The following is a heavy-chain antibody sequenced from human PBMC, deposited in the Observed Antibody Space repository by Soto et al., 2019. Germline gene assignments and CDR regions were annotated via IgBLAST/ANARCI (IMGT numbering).Heavy chain of an antibody. J-gene: IGHJ5*02. CDR1: GFTFSNYW. Sequence: GGSLRLSCASSGFTFSNYWMHWVRQAPGKGLMWVSRINPDGSRTTYADSVKGRFAISRDNAKNTVYLQMHSLRAEDAAVYYCARVKLGSYDWFDPWGQGTLVTVSS. CDR3: ARVKLGSYDWFDP. CDR2: INPDGSRT. D-gene: IGHD3-16*01. V-gene: IGHV3-74*01.